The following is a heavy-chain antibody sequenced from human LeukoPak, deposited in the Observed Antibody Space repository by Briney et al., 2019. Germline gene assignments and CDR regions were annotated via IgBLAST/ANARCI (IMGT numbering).Heavy chain of an antibody. J-gene: IGHJ4*02. CDR1: GFIFSDYY. D-gene: IGHD1-26*01. CDR2: ISSGGSSI. V-gene: IGHV3-11*01. Sequence: PGGSLRLSCAASGFIFSDYYMSWIRQAPGKGLEWVSYISSGGSSIYYADSVKGRFTISRDNAKNSLYLQMNSLRAEDTAVYYCANQGAPGGWDFDYWGQGTLVTVSS. CDR3: ANQGAPGGWDFDY.